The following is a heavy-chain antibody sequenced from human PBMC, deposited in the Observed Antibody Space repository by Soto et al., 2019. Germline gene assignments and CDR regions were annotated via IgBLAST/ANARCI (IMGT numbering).Heavy chain of an antibody. D-gene: IGHD1-1*01. CDR3: ASQELEPPPYFFES. CDR2: ISYDGSNK. CDR1: GFTFSSYV. J-gene: IGHJ4*02. Sequence: GGSLSLSCAASGFTFSSYVMHWVRQAPGKGLEWVAVISYDGSNKYYADSVKGRFTISRDNAKNSLYLQMSSLRVEDTAVYYCASQELEPPPYFFESWGQGTLVTVSS. V-gene: IGHV3-30*04.